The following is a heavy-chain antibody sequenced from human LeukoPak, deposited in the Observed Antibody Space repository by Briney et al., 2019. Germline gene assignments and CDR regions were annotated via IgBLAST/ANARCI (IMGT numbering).Heavy chain of an antibody. CDR1: GGSFSGYY. V-gene: IGHV4-34*01. CDR3: ARGRKPHLLRPPRGFDY. D-gene: IGHD3-10*01. J-gene: IGHJ4*02. CDR2: INHSGST. Sequence: SETLSLTCAVYGGSFSGYYWSWIRQPPGKGLEWIGEINHSGSTNYNPSLKSRVTISVDTSKNQFSLRLSSVTAADTAVYYCARGRKPHLLRPPRGFDYWGQGTLVTVSS.